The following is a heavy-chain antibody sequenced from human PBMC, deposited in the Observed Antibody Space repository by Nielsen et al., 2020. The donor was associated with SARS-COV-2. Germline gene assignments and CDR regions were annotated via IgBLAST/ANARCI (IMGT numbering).Heavy chain of an antibody. D-gene: IGHD2-2*01. V-gene: IGHV3-11*01. CDR1: GFSFSDYS. J-gene: IGHJ5*02. CDR2: ISRSGSII. CDR3: AGPAS. Sequence: SLKISCVVSGFSFSDYSMSCIRQAPGKGLEWGSYISRSGSIIQHADSVKCRFTISRDNAKYSLHLQMDNLRVEDTAVYYCAGPASWGQGTLVTVSS.